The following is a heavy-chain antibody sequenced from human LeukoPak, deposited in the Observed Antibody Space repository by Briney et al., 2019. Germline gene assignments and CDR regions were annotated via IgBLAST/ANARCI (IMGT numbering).Heavy chain of an antibody. CDR3: ARLLNGYCTNGVHWYFDL. V-gene: IGHV1-18*01. CDR2: ISAYNGNT. J-gene: IGHJ2*01. D-gene: IGHD2-8*01. CDR1: GYTFTSYG. Sequence: ASVKVSCKASGYTFTSYGISWARQAPGQGLEWMGWISAYNGNTNYAQKLQGRVTMTTDTSTSTAYMELRSLRSDDTAVYYCARLLNGYCTNGVHWYFDLWGRGTLVTVSS.